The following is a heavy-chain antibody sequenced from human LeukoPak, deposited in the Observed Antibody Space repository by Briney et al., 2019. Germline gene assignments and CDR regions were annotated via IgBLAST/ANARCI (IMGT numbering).Heavy chain of an antibody. CDR2: INHTEGT. D-gene: IGHD6-6*01. CDR1: GGSFSGYY. CDR3: ARDVASSSSPLIDY. Sequence: SETLSLTCAVYGGSFSGYYWSWIRQPPGKGLEWVGEINHTEGTNDNPSLKSRVTISVDTSKNQFSLKLSSVTAADTAVYYCARDVASSSSPLIDYWGQGTLVTVSS. V-gene: IGHV4-34*01. J-gene: IGHJ4*02.